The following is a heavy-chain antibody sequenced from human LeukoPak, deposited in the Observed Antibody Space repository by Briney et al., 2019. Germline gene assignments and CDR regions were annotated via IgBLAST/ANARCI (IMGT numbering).Heavy chain of an antibody. CDR3: ARFITRSDAFDI. J-gene: IGHJ3*02. D-gene: IGHD1-14*01. CDR1: GFTVSSDY. Sequence: PGGSLRLSCAASGFTVSSDYMSWVRQAPGKGLEWVSVIYSGGSTYYADSVKGRFTISRDNSKNTLYLQMNSLRAEDTAVYYCARFITRSDAFDIWGQGTMVTVSS. V-gene: IGHV3-53*01. CDR2: IYSGGST.